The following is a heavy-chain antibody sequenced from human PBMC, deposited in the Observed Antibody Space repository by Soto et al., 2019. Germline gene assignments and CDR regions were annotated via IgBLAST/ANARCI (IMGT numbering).Heavy chain of an antibody. J-gene: IGHJ3*02. V-gene: IGHV3-33*01. CDR3: ARDGHRGGQEDAFDI. CDR1: GFTFSSYG. Sequence: QVQLVESGGGVVQPGRSLRLSCAASGFTFSSYGMHWVRQAPGKGLEWVAVIWYDGSNKYYADSVKGRFTISRDNSKNTLYLQMNSLRAEDTAVYYCARDGHRGGQEDAFDIWGQGTMVTVSS. CDR2: IWYDGSNK.